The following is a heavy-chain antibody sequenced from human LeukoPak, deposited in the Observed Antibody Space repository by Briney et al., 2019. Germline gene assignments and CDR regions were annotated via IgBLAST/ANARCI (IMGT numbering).Heavy chain of an antibody. CDR2: IIPIFGTA. J-gene: IGHJ4*02. D-gene: IGHD6-13*01. Sequence: SVKVSCKASGGTFSSYAISWVRQAPGQGLEWMGGIIPIFGTANYAQKFQGRVTITTDESTSTAYMELSSLRSEDTAVYYCARDHNIAAAGPGDYRGQGTLVTVSS. CDR1: GGTFSSYA. V-gene: IGHV1-69*05. CDR3: ARDHNIAAAGPGDY.